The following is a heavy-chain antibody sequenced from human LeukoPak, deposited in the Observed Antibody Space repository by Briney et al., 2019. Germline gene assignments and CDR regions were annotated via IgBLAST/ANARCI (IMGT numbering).Heavy chain of an antibody. CDR1: GFIFSTYP. J-gene: IGHJ4*02. CDR3: ARGRVSHLLELSLYGGIDH. CDR2: ISHDGSNN. D-gene: IGHD3-16*02. Sequence: GRSLRLSCAASGFIFSTYPLHWVRQAPGKGLEWVAVISHDGSNNHYVDSEKGRFTISRDTSKNTLYLQMNNLRPEDTAVYYCARGRVSHLLELSLYGGIDHWGQGTLVTVSS. V-gene: IGHV3-30-3*01.